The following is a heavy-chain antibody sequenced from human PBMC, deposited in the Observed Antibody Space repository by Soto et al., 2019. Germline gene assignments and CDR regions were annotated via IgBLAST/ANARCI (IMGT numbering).Heavy chain of an antibody. CDR3: ASGYYYGSGTYYKGLGY. J-gene: IGHJ4*02. CDR1: GFTFNSYE. V-gene: IGHV3-48*03. Sequence: EVQLVESGGGLVQPGGSLRLSCAASGFTFNSYEFNWVRQAPGKGLECISYISSSGTTIYYADSVKGRFTISRDNAKNLLYLQMNSLRAEDTAVYYCASGYYYGSGTYYKGLGYWGQGTLVTVSS. D-gene: IGHD3-10*01. CDR2: ISSSGTTI.